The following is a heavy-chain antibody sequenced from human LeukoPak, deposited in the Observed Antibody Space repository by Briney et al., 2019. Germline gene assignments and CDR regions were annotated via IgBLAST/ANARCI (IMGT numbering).Heavy chain of an antibody. CDR1: GCIFSNYA. CDR2: ISVSGGST. CDR3: AKDHDYYASGPI. V-gene: IGHV3-23*01. Sequence: GGSLSLSCAVSGCIFSNYAMNWVRQAPGKGLEWVSAISVSGGSTYYADSVKGRCTIFSDNSKNTLYLQMNRLRAEDTAVYYCAKDHDYYASGPIWGQGTMVTVSS. D-gene: IGHD3-10*01. J-gene: IGHJ3*02.